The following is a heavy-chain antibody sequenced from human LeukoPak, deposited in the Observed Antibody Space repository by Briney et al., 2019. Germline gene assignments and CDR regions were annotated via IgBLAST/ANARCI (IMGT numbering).Heavy chain of an antibody. J-gene: IGHJ4*02. CDR3: AKSSRITIFGVVIIPDY. Sequence: PGGSLRLSCAASGFTLSKSWMYWIRQAPGKGLEWVSAISGSGGSTYYADSVKGRFTISRDNSKNTLYLQMNSLRAEDTAVYYCAKSSRITIFGVVIIPDYWGQGTLVTVSS. CDR1: GFTLSKSW. D-gene: IGHD3-3*01. CDR2: ISGSGGST. V-gene: IGHV3-23*01.